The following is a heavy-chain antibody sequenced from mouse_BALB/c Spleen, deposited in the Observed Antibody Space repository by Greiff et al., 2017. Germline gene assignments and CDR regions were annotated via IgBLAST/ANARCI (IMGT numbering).Heavy chain of an antibody. Sequence: EGKLVESGGGLVKPGGSLKLSCAASGFTFSSYAMSWVRQTPEKRLEWVAAISSGGSTYYLDSVKGRFTKSRDNARNILYPQMSSLRSKDTAMDYCAVCSLYYYGSSSWYLDVWGAGTTVTVSS. V-gene: IGHV5-6-5*01. J-gene: IGHJ1*01. CDR1: GFTFSSYA. D-gene: IGHD1-1*01. CDR3: AVCSLYYYGSSSWYLDV. CDR2: ISSGGST.